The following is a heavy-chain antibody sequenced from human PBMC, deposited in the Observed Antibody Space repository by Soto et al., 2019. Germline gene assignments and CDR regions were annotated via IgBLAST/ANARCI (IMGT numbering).Heavy chain of an antibody. CDR3: ARRDCSGGSCPGGMDV. CDR2: INAGNGNT. CDR1: GYTFTSYA. J-gene: IGHJ6*02. Sequence: ASVKVSCKASGYTFTSYAMHWVRQAPGQRLEWMGWINAGNGNTKYSQKFQGRVTITRDTSANTAYMELSSLRSEDTAVYYCARRDCSGGSCPGGMDVWGQGTTVTVSS. V-gene: IGHV1-3*01. D-gene: IGHD2-15*01.